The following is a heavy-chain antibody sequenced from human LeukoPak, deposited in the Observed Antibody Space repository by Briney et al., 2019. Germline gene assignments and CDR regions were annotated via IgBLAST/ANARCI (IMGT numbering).Heavy chain of an antibody. V-gene: IGHV3-53*04. CDR3: AREVMAKRRAFDI. D-gene: IGHD2-8*01. J-gene: IGHJ3*02. CDR2: IYSDDRT. CDR1: RFTASSNY. Sequence: GGSLRLSCAASRFTASSNYMSWVRQAPGKGLEWVSVIYSDDRTYYADSVKGRFTISRHTSKKTLYLQMNSLRAEDTAVYYCAREVMAKRRAFDIWGQGTVVTVSS.